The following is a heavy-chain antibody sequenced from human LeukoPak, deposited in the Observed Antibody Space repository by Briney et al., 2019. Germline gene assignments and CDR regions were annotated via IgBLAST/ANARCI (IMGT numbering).Heavy chain of an antibody. V-gene: IGHV3-66*01. CDR2: IYSGGST. Sequence: PGGSLRLSCAASGFTVSSNYMSWVRQAPGKGLEWVSVIYSGGSTYYADSVKGRFTISRDNSKNTLYLQMNSLRAEDTAVYYCARNYDFHYYFDYRGQGTLVTVSS. J-gene: IGHJ4*02. CDR1: GFTVSSNY. D-gene: IGHD3-3*01. CDR3: ARNYDFHYYFDY.